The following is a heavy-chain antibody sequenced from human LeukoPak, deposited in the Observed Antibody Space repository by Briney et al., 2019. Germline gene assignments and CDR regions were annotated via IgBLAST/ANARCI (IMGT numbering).Heavy chain of an antibody. J-gene: IGHJ4*02. V-gene: IGHV3-21*04. CDR1: GFIFSSYS. Sequence: EGSLRLSCAASGFIFSSYSMNWVRQPPGKGLEWVSSIFPSGGEIHYADSVRGRFTISRDNSKSTLSLQMNSLRAEDTAIYYCATYRQVLLPFESWGQGTLVTVSS. CDR3: ATYRQVLLPFES. D-gene: IGHD2-8*02. CDR2: IFPSGGEI.